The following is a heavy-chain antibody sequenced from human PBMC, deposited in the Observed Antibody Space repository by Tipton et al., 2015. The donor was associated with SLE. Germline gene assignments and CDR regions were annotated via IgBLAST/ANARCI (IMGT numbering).Heavy chain of an antibody. Sequence: QSGAEVKKPGASVKVSCKASGYIFTGYGITWVRQAPGQGLEWMGWISAYNGDTNYAQKFQGRVTMTTDTSTSTGFMELRSLRSDDTAMYYCARGVESRYFNDNPGPPPGYWGQGTLVAVSA. J-gene: IGHJ4*02. CDR1: GYIFTGYG. V-gene: IGHV1-18*01. CDR3: ARGVESRYFNDNPGPPPGY. CDR2: ISAYNGDT. D-gene: IGHD3-3*01.